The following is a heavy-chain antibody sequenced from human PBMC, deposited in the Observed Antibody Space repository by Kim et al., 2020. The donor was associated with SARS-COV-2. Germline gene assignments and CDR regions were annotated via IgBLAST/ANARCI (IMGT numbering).Heavy chain of an antibody. D-gene: IGHD2-2*01. J-gene: IGHJ6*03. Sequence: SETLSLTCAVFGGSLSDYSWTWIRQRPGKGLEWIGEINHSGGTNCSPSLKIRVTMSIDTSKNQFSVRLRSVTAADTALYFCARGHTVVVPSPILGLGPIYYYYNMDVWGRGTAVTVFS. CDR1: GGSLSDYS. V-gene: IGHV4-34*01. CDR3: ARGHTVVVPSPILGLGPIYYYYNMDV. CDR2: INHSGGT.